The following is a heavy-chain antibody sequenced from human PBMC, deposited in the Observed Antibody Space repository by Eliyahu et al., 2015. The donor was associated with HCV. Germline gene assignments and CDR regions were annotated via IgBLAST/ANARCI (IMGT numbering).Heavy chain of an antibody. Sequence: GLEWVAVISYDGSNKYYADSVKGRFTISRDNSKNTLYLQMNSLRAEDTAVYYCARDLSLLWFGPDYWGQGTLVTVSS. V-gene: IGHV3-30-3*01. D-gene: IGHD3-10*01. CDR3: ARDLSLLWFGPDY. J-gene: IGHJ4*02. CDR2: ISYDGSNK.